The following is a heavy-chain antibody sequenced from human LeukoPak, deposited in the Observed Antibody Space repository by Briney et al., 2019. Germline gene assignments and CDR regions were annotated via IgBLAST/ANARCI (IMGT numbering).Heavy chain of an antibody. J-gene: IGHJ4*02. CDR3: AGSRTPSYYDSSGYLTTSY. V-gene: IGHV1-69*13. D-gene: IGHD3-22*01. CDR2: IIPIFGTA. Sequence: SVKVSRKASGGTFSSYAISWVRQAPGQGLEWMGGIIPIFGTANYAQKFQGRVTITADESTSTAYMELSSLRSEDTAVYYCAGSRTPSYYDSSGYLTTSYWGQGTLVTVSS. CDR1: GGTFSSYA.